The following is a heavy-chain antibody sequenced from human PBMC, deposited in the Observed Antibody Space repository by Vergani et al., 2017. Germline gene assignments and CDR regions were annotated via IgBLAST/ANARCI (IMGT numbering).Heavy chain of an antibody. V-gene: IGHV1-3*01. J-gene: IGHJ4*02. CDR3: ARGIAAAGTWFDY. CDR2: INAGNGNT. D-gene: IGHD6-13*01. Sequence: QVQLVQSGAEVKKPGASVKVSCKASGYTFTSYAMHWVRQAPGQRLEWMGWINAGNGNTKYSQKFQGRVTITRDTSASTSYMELRSLRSEDTAVYYCARGIAAAGTWFDYWGQGTLVTVSS. CDR1: GYTFTSYA.